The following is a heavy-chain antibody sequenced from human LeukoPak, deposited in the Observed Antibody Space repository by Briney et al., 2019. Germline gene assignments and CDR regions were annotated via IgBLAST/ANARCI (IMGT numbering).Heavy chain of an antibody. CDR3: ARDKRETYYYDSKNWFDP. Sequence: GGSLRLSCAASGFTFSIYWMHWVRQAPGKGLVWVSRINSDGTSTNYADSVKGRFTISRDSAKNTLYLQLNSLRAEDTAVYYCARDKRETYYYDSKNWFDPWGQGTLVTVSS. CDR2: INSDGTST. V-gene: IGHV3-74*01. J-gene: IGHJ5*02. D-gene: IGHD3-22*01. CDR1: GFTFSIYW.